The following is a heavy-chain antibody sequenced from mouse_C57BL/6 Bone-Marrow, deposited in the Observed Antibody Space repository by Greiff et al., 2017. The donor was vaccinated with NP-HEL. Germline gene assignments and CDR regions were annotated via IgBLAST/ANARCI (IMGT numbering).Heavy chain of an antibody. CDR2: ISDGGSYT. J-gene: IGHJ3*01. Sequence: EVKLVESGGGLVKPGGSLKLSCAASGFTFSSYAMSWVRQTPEKRLEWVATISDGGSYTYYPDNVKGRFTISRDNAKNNLYLQMSHLKSEDTAMYYCARERYDGSSSYWGQGTLVTVSA. CDR3: ARERYDGSSSY. CDR1: GFTFSSYA. D-gene: IGHD1-1*01. V-gene: IGHV5-4*01.